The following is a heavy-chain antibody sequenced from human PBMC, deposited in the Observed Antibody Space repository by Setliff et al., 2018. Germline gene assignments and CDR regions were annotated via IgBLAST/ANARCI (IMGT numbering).Heavy chain of an antibody. J-gene: IGHJ6*03. CDR1: GGSIGSYY. CDR2: IYTTGST. CDR3: ARVLIVPYCMDV. Sequence: SETLSLTCTGSGGSIGSYYWTWIRQPAGRGLAWIGSIYTTGSTNFNPSLNSRVTMSLDKSKNQFSLKLSSVTAADSAVYFCARVLIVPYCMDVWGKGTPVTVSS. V-gene: IGHV4-4*07. D-gene: IGHD2-15*01.